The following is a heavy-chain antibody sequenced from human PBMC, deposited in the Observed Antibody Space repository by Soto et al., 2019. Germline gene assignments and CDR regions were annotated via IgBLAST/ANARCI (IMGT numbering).Heavy chain of an antibody. D-gene: IGHD5-18*01. CDR3: ARGLGRVLGYPERVHTPMVIRY. V-gene: IGHV3-33*01. J-gene: IGHJ4*02. Sequence: HPGGSLRLSCAASGFTFNSYGMHWVRQAPGKGLEWVAVIWYDGSNKYYADSVKGRFTISRDNSKNTLYLQMNSLRAEDTAVYYCARGLGRVLGYPERVHTPMVIRYCGQATLLTVSS. CDR1: GFTFNSYG. CDR2: IWYDGSNK.